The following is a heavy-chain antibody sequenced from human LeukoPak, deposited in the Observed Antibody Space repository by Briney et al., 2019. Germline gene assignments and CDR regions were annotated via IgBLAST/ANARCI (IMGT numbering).Heavy chain of an antibody. CDR2: ISSEGKTT. D-gene: IGHD1-26*01. V-gene: IGHV3-64*04. CDR1: GFIFSPYA. Sequence: GGSLRLSCSASGFIFSPYAMHWVRQAPGKGLEYVSSISSEGKTTYYADSVKGRFTISRDNSKNTLYLQMSGLKASDTAMYYCARRLFSGTYPSFDFWGQGTLVTVSS. J-gene: IGHJ4*02. CDR3: ARRLFSGTYPSFDF.